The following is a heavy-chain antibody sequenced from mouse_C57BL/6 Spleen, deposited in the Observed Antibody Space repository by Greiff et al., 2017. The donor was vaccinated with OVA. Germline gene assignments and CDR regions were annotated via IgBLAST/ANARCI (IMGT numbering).Heavy chain of an antibody. V-gene: IGHV1-42*01. CDR1: GYSFTGYY. Sequence: VQLQQSGPELVKPGASVKISCKASGYSFTGYYMNWVKQSPEKSLEWIGEINPSTGGTTYNQKFKAKATLTVDKSSSTAYMQLKSLTSEDSAVYYCEREYYGSSYYFDVWGTGTTVTVSS. CDR3: EREYYGSSYYFDV. CDR2: INPSTGGT. D-gene: IGHD1-1*01. J-gene: IGHJ1*03.